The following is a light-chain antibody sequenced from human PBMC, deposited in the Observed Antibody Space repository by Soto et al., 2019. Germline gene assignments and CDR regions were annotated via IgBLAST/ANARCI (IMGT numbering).Light chain of an antibody. Sequence: DIQMTQSPSSLSASVGDRVTITCRASQAIRNDLGWFQQKPGKAPKLLIYGASRLQSGVPSRFSGSGSGTDFTPTISCLQSEDFATYYCQQYYSYPRTFGQGTKVDIK. CDR1: QAIRND. J-gene: IGKJ1*01. CDR2: GAS. CDR3: QQYYSYPRT. V-gene: IGKV1-17*01.